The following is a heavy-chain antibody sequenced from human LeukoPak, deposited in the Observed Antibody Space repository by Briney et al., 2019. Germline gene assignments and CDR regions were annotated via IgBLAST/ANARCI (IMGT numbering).Heavy chain of an antibody. CDR1: GYTFTSYG. Sequence: ASVKVSCKASGYTFTSYGISWVRQAPGQGLEWMGWISAYNGNTNYAQKLQGRVTMTTDTSTSTAYMGLRSLRSDDTAVYYCARGGIVVVPAAPNWFDPWGQGTLVTVSS. J-gene: IGHJ5*02. V-gene: IGHV1-18*01. D-gene: IGHD2-2*01. CDR2: ISAYNGNT. CDR3: ARGGIVVVPAAPNWFDP.